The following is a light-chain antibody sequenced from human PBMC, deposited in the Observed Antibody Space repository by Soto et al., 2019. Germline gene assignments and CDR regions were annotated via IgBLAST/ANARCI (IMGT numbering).Light chain of an antibody. V-gene: IGKV2-30*02. CDR3: MQGTHWPIT. J-gene: IGKJ5*01. CDR1: QSLVHSDGIAY. Sequence: DVVMTQSPLSLPVTLLQPASISCXSNQSLVHSDGIAYFSWFQQRPGRSPRRLIYKVSNRDSGVPARFSGSGSGTDFALKISRVEAEDVGVYYCMQGTHWPITFGQGTDWRL. CDR2: KVS.